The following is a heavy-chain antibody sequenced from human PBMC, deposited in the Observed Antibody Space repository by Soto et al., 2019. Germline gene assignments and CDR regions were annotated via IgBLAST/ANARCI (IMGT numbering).Heavy chain of an antibody. D-gene: IGHD2-21*02. V-gene: IGHV1-3*01. J-gene: IGHJ4*02. CDR3: ARSIVVVTALDS. CDR2: INAGNGNT. Sequence: QVQLVQSGAEVKKPGASVKVSCKASGYTFTSYAMHWVRQAPGQRLEWMGWINAGNGNTKYSQKFQGRVTITRDTSESTAYMELISLRSEDTAVYYCARSIVVVTALDSWGQGTLVTVSS. CDR1: GYTFTSYA.